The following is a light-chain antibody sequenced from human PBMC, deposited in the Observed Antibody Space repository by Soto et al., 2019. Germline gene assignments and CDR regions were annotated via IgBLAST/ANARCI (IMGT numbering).Light chain of an antibody. CDR2: DAS. CDR3: HQRSNWPLT. V-gene: IGKV3-11*01. Sequence: EIVLTQSPVTLSLSPGERATLSCRASQSVFSSLAWYQQKPGQAPRLLIYDASTRATAIPARFRGSGSGTDFPLTISSLEPEDFAVYYCHQRSNWPLTFGGGTQVEIK. J-gene: IGKJ4*01. CDR1: QSVFSS.